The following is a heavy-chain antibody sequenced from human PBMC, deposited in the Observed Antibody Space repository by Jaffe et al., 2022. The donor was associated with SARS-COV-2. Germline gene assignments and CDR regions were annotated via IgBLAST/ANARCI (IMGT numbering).Heavy chain of an antibody. J-gene: IGHJ6*03. CDR3: ARSPVAGTENYYYYYMDV. CDR1: GFTFSSYS. V-gene: IGHV3-21*01. Sequence: EVQLVESGGGLVKPGGSLRLSCAASGFTFSSYSMNWVRQAPGKGLEWVSSISSSSSYIYYADSVKGRFTISRDNAKNSLYLQMNSLRAEDTAVYYCARSPVAGTENYYYYYMDVWGKGTTVTVSS. D-gene: IGHD6-19*01. CDR2: ISSSSSYI.